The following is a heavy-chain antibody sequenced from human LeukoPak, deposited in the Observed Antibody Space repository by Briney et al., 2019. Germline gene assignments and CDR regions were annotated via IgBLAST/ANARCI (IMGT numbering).Heavy chain of an antibody. CDR2: IRYDGSAR. CDR3: AANYGGHSFDY. CDR1: GFTFSNYD. J-gene: IGHJ4*02. V-gene: IGHV3-30*02. Sequence: GGSLRLSCAASGFTFSNYDMHWVRQSPGQGLEWVAFIRYDGSARTYADSVKGRFTIFRDNSHNIFYLQMNSLSAEDTAVYYCAANYGGHSFDYWGQGTLVTAS. D-gene: IGHD4-23*01.